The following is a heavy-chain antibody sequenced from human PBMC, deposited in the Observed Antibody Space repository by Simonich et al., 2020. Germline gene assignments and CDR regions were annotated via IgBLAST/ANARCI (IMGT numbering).Heavy chain of an antibody. V-gene: IGHV4-34*01. Sequence: QVQLQQWGAGLLKPSETLSLTCAVYGGSFSGYYWSWIRQPPGKGLEWIGEINHRGSNNYNPSLKSRVTISVDTSKNQFSLKLSSVTAADTAVYYCARHRLVDGTTGTTGVDYYYGMDVWGQGTTVTVSS. CDR1: GGSFSGYY. CDR2: INHRGSN. D-gene: IGHD1-1*01. CDR3: ARHRLVDGTTGTTGVDYYYGMDV. J-gene: IGHJ6*02.